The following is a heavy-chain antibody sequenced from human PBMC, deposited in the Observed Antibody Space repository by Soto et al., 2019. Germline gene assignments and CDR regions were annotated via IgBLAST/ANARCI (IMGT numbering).Heavy chain of an antibody. V-gene: IGHV3-21*01. CDR2: ISSSSSYI. J-gene: IGHJ6*02. CDR1: GFTFSSYS. Sequence: GGSLRLSCAASGFTFSSYSMNWVRQAPGEGLEWVSSISSSSSYIYYADSVKDRFTISRDNAKNSLYLQMNSLRAEDTAVYYCARAVPRGGSYAYYYYYYGMDVWGQGTTVTVSS. D-gene: IGHD2-2*01. CDR3: ARAVPRGGSYAYYYYYYGMDV.